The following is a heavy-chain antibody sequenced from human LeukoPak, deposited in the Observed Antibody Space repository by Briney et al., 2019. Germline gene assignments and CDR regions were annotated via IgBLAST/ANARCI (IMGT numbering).Heavy chain of an antibody. V-gene: IGHV4-61*08. CDR2: FYDSGST. CDR3: ARQLTTVTTWGLDY. CDR1: GGSVSSGGYY. J-gene: IGHJ4*02. Sequence: SETLSLTCTVSGGSVSSGGYYWSWIRQPPGKGLEWIGFFYDSGSTNYNPSLKSRVTISVDTSKNQFSLRLSSVTAADTAVYYCARQLTTVTTWGLDYWGQGTLVTVSS. D-gene: IGHD4-17*01.